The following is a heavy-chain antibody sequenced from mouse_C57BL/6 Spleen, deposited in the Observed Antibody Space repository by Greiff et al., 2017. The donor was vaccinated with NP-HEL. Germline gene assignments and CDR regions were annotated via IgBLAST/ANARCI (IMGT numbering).Heavy chain of an antibody. CDR3: ARGGNRWYFDV. CDR1: GYTFTSYW. V-gene: IGHV1-61*01. J-gene: IGHJ1*03. CDR2: IYPSDSET. Sequence: QLQQPGAELVRPGSSVKLSCKASGYTFTSYWMDWVKQRPGQGLEWIGNIYPSDSETHYNQKFKDKATLTVDKSSSTAYMQLSSLTSEDSAVYYCARGGNRWYFDVWGTGTTVTVSS.